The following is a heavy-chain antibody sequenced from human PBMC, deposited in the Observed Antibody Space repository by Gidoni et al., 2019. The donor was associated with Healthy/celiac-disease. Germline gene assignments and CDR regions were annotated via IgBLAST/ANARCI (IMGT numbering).Heavy chain of an antibody. CDR3: SRFGVVVVGDAFDI. CDR1: GGSISSGGYY. J-gene: IGHJ3*02. D-gene: IGHD2-15*01. Sequence: LPLSASAPALVQASQTLPPTCTVSGGSISSGGYYWRWIRQHPGTGLEWVGYIYYSGSAYYSPSLKSRLTISVDTSKNQFSLKLSSVTAADTAVYYCSRFGVVVVGDAFDIWGQGTMVTVSS. V-gene: IGHV4-31*03. CDR2: IYYSGSA.